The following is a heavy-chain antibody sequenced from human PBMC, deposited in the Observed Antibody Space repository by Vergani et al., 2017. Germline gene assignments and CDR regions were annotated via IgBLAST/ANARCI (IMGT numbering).Heavy chain of an antibody. J-gene: IGHJ5*02. V-gene: IGHV1-46*01. CDR1: GYTFTSYY. CDR2: INPSGGST. Sequence: QVQLVQSGAEVKKPGASVKVSCKASGYTFTSYYMHWVRQAPGQGLEWMGIINPSGGSTSYAQKFQGRVTMTRDTSTSTVYMELSSLRSEDTAVYYCASHINLNGSWFDPWGQGTLVTVSS. CDR3: ASHINLNGSWFDP.